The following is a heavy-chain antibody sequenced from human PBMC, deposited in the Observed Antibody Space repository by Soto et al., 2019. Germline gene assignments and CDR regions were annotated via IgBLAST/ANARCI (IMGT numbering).Heavy chain of an antibody. CDR3: AREGVAPYYYYGMDV. CDR2: ISTYNGDT. D-gene: IGHD5-12*01. Sequence: QVQLVQSGAEVKKPGASVKVSCKASGYTFTRSGISWVRQAPGQGLEWMGWISTYNGDTNYAQTFQGRVTMTTDTSTSTVHMEVRSLRSDDTAAYYCAREGVAPYYYYGMDVWGQGTPVTVSS. V-gene: IGHV1-18*01. J-gene: IGHJ6*02. CDR1: GYTFTRSG.